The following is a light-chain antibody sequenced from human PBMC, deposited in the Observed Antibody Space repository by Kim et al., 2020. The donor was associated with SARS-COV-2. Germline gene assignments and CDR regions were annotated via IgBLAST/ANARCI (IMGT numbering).Light chain of an antibody. CDR3: AVWDDSLNGAV. CDR2: SDD. Sequence: GQRVTISGSGSSASIRTNTVSWYQQLPGTAPKLLIYSDDRRPSGIPDRFSGSKSGASASLAINGLQSEDEADYHCAVWDDSLNGAVFGGGTQLTVL. J-gene: IGLJ2*01. CDR1: SASIRTNT. V-gene: IGLV1-44*01.